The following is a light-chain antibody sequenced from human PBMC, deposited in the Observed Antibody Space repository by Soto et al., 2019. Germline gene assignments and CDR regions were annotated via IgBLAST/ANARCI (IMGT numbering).Light chain of an antibody. J-gene: IGLJ1*01. CDR2: DDR. V-gene: IGLV3-21*02. Sequence: YALTQPPSVSVTPGQKASISCGGTNIGSRSVHWYQQQPGQAPVLVVYDDRDRPSGIPERFAGSNSGNTATLTISRVEAGDEADYYRQVWDSTSDHYVFGTGTKVTVL. CDR1: NIGSRS. CDR3: QVWDSTSDHYV.